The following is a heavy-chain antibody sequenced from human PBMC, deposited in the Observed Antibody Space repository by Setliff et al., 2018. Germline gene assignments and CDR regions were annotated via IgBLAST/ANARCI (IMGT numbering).Heavy chain of an antibody. D-gene: IGHD3-22*01. Sequence: GASVKVSCKASGYTFNNYGITWVRQAPGQGLEWMGWINNYSFKTTYPQKFLDRVTVTTDTSATTAYMELRSLTSDDTAVYYCARINFYVSSGFYYASDYWGQGTLVTVSS. V-gene: IGHV1-18*01. CDR3: ARINFYVSSGFYYASDY. CDR2: INNYSFKT. CDR1: GYTFNNYG. J-gene: IGHJ4*02.